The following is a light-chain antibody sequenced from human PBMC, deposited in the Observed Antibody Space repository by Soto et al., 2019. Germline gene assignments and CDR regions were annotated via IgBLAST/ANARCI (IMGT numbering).Light chain of an antibody. CDR1: QSLHSSY. CDR2: GAS. Sequence: EIVLRQAPGTPGFSLGGRGTLSCRARQSLHSSYFAWYQQKPGQAPRLLMYGASRRATGIPDRFSGSGSGTDFTLTISRLEPEDFAVYYCQQYGSSPPGTFGQGTKVDIK. J-gene: IGKJ1*01. CDR3: QQYGSSPPGT. V-gene: IGKV3-20*01.